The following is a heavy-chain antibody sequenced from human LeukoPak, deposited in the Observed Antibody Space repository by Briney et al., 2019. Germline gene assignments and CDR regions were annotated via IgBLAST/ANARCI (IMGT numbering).Heavy chain of an antibody. J-gene: IGHJ5*02. D-gene: IGHD3-3*01. CDR3: ARGEGRITIFGVENWFDP. V-gene: IGHV1-2*02. CDR2: INPNSGGT. Sequence: ASVKVSCKASGYTFTGYYMHWVRQAPGQGLEWMGWINPNSGGTNYAQKFQGRVTMTRDTSISTAYMELSRLRSDDTAVYYCARGEGRITIFGVENWFDPWGQGTLVTVSS. CDR1: GYTFTGYY.